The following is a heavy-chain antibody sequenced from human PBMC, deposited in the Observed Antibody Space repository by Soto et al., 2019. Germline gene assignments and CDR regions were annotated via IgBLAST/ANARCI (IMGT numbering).Heavy chain of an antibody. CDR2: ISGSGSTI. Sequence: GVALRLSCAASGFTFSDYYMSWIRQGPGKGLEWVSYISGSGSTIYYADSVKGRCTISRDSAMNPLYLQMNSLRAEDTAVYCGARRRGTWSGSYYNYYMNGWDKGTTVTVSS. CDR1: GFTFSDYY. J-gene: IGHJ6*03. D-gene: IGHD6-13*01. CDR3: ARRRGTWSGSYYNYYMNG. V-gene: IGHV3-11*01.